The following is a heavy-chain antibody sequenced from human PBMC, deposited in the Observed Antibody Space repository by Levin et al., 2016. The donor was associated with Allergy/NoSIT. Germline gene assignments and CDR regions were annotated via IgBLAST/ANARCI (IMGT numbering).Heavy chain of an antibody. D-gene: IGHD6-13*01. V-gene: IGHV2-26*01. CDR3: ARILHGYSSSSWFLGQYGMDV. J-gene: IGHJ6*02. Sequence: WIRQPPGKALEWLAHIFSNDEKSYSTSLKSRLTISKDTSKSQVVLTMTNMDPVDTATYYCARILHGYSSSSWFLGQYGMDVWGQGTTVTVSS. CDR2: IFSNDEK.